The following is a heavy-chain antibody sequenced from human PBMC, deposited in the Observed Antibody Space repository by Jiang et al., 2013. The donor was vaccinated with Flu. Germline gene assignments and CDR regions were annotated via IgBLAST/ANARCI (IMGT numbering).Heavy chain of an antibody. CDR2: INPANGDT. CDR3: ARKDYFAKLLYHFDF. J-gene: IGHJ4*02. CDR1: GYTFTTFP. Sequence: SGAEVKKPGASVKVSCKASGYTFTTFPIHWVRQAPGQGLEWMGWINPANGDTGYLQKFQGRLTITRDTSASTAYMELSSLRSEDTAVYYCARKDYFAKLLYHFDFWGQGTLVTVSS. D-gene: IGHD3-3*01. V-gene: IGHV1-3*01.